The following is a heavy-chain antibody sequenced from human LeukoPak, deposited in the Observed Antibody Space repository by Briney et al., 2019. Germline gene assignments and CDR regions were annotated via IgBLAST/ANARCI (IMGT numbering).Heavy chain of an antibody. CDR3: ARWGNYYGSGSIGYDY. CDR2: INPKNGGT. J-gene: IGHJ4*02. V-gene: IGHV1-2*02. CDR1: GYTFTSYY. D-gene: IGHD3-10*01. Sequence: GASVKVSCKASGYTFTSYYMHWVRQAPGQGLEWMGWINPKNGGTNYAQKFKGRVTMTRDTSITTVYMELSRLRSDDTAVYYCARWGNYYGSGSIGYDYWGQGTLVTVSS.